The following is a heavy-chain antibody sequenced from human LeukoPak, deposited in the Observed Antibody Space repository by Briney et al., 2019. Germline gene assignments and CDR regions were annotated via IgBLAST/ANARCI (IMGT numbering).Heavy chain of an antibody. CDR1: GYPISSSYY. D-gene: IGHD3-22*01. J-gene: IGHJ4*02. V-gene: IGHV4-38-2*02. Sequence: PSETLSLTCTISGYPISSSYYWGWIRQPPGKGLEWIGSIYHSGRTYYNPSHKSRVTISVDTSKNQFSLKLSSVTAADTAVYYCARIPDTLIVVAYDYWGQGTLVTVSS. CDR2: IYHSGRT. CDR3: ARIPDTLIVVAYDY.